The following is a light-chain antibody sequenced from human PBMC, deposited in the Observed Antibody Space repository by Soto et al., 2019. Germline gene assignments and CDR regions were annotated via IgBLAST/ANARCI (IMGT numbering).Light chain of an antibody. J-gene: IGKJ3*01. Sequence: EVVLTQSPGTLSLSPGERATLSCRASQSVSSSYLAWYQQRPGQAPRLLIYGASSRATGIPDRFSGSGSGTDFTLTINRLEPEDFAVYYCQQYGSIPFTFGPGTKVDIK. CDR1: QSVSSSY. V-gene: IGKV3-20*01. CDR3: QQYGSIPFT. CDR2: GAS.